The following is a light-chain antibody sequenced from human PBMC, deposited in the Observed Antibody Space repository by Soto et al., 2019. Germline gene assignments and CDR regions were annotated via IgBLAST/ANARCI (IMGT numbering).Light chain of an antibody. V-gene: IGKV3-20*01. Sequence: EIVMTQSPATLSVSPGERVTLSCRASQSVSRNYLAWYQQKPGQAPRLLIYDASSRATGIPDRFSGSGSETDFTLTISRLEAEDFAVYHCQQYGTSPLTFGGGTKLEIK. CDR1: QSVSRNY. CDR2: DAS. CDR3: QQYGTSPLT. J-gene: IGKJ4*01.